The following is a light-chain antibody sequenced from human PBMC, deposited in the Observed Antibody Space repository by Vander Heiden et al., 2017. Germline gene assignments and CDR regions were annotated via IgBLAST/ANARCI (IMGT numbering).Light chain of an antibody. CDR3: QSYDSSLIYVV. J-gene: IGLJ2*01. CDR1: SSNVGAGYD. Sequence: QSVLTHPPSVSGAPGQRVTISCTGSSSNVGAGYDVHWYQQLPGTAPKLLIYGNSNRPSGVPDRFSGSKSGTSASLAITGLQAEEEADYYCQSYDSSLIYVVFGGGTKLTVL. CDR2: GNS. V-gene: IGLV1-40*01.